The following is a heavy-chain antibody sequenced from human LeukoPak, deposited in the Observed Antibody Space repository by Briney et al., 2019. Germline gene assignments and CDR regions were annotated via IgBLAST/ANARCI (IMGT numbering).Heavy chain of an antibody. J-gene: IGHJ6*03. D-gene: IGHD2-21*02. CDR2: ISYDGSNK. V-gene: IGHV3-30*01. CDR3: AKTHCGGDCSYVAPYYYYYYMDV. Sequence: PGGSLRLSCAASGFTFSSYAMHWVRQAPGKGLEWVAVISYDGSNKYYADSVKGRFTISRDNSKNTLYLQMNSLRAEDTAVYYCAKTHCGGDCSYVAPYYYYYYMDVWGKGTTVTVSS. CDR1: GFTFSSYA.